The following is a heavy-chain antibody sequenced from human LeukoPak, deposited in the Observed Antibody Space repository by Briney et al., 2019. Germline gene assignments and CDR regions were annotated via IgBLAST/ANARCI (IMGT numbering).Heavy chain of an antibody. V-gene: IGHV4-30-2*01. D-gene: IGHD3-3*01. J-gene: IGHJ1*01. CDR3: ARDSVTIFGVAPFQH. Sequence: SQTLSLTCTVSGGSISSGGYYWSWIRQPPGKGLEWIGYIYHSGSTNYNPSLKSRVTISVDTSKNQFSLKLSSVTAADTAVYYCARDSVTIFGVAPFQHWGQGTLVTVSS. CDR1: GGSISSGGYY. CDR2: IYHSGST.